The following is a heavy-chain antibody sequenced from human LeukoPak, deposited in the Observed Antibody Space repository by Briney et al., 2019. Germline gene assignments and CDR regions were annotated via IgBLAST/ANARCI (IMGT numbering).Heavy chain of an antibody. CDR2: INPNSGGT. J-gene: IGHJ4*02. Sequence: ASVKVSCKAAGYTFTAYYIHWVRQAPGQGLEWMGWINPNSGGTNSAQKFQGRVTMTRDSSISTAYMEISRLTSDDTAVYHCARVGFITARKNYFDYWGQGTLVTVSS. CDR1: GYTFTAYY. V-gene: IGHV1-2*02. D-gene: IGHD6-6*01. CDR3: ARVGFITARKNYFDY.